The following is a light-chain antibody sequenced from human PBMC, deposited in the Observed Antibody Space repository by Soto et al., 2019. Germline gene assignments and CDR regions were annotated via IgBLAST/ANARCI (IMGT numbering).Light chain of an antibody. Sequence: QSVLTQPASVSGSPGQSITISCTGTSSDVGGYNCVSWYQQHPGKAPKLIIYDVSNRPSGVSNRFSGSKSGNTASLTISGLQAEDEADYYCSSYTSSSTVVFGGGTKVTVL. CDR2: DVS. CDR3: SSYTSSSTVV. V-gene: IGLV2-14*01. J-gene: IGLJ2*01. CDR1: SSDVGGYNC.